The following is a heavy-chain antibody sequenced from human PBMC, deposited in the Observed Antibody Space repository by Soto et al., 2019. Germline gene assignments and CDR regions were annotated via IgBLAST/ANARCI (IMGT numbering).Heavy chain of an antibody. CDR1: GGSLSSSSYY. Sequence: LSLTCTVSGGSLSSSSYYWGWIRQPPGKGLEWIGSIYYSGSTYYNPSLKSRVTISVDTSKNQFSLKLSSVTAADTAVYYCARPYKKYNWFDPWGQGTLVTVSS. CDR3: ARPYKKYNWFDP. D-gene: IGHD1-20*01. V-gene: IGHV4-39*01. CDR2: IYYSGST. J-gene: IGHJ5*02.